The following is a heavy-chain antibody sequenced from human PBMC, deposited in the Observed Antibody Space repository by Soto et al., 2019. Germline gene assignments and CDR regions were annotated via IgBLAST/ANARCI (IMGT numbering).Heavy chain of an antibody. V-gene: IGHV4-61*01. CDR3: ASGPYYDFWSGYPPDVTID. CDR1: GGSVSSGSYY. Sequence: PSETLSLTCTVSGGSVSSGSYYWCWMRQPPGKGLEWIGYIYYSGSTNYNPSLKSRVTISVDTSKNQFSLKLSSVTAADTAVYYCASGPYYDFWSGYPPDVTIDWGQGTLVTVSS. D-gene: IGHD3-3*01. J-gene: IGHJ4*02. CDR2: IYYSGST.